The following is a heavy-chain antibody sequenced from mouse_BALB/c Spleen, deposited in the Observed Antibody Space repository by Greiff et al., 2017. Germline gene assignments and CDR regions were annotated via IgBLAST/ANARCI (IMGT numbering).Heavy chain of an antibody. CDR3: ASTCDYDGGVDGYAMDY. Sequence: VQLQQSGAELVKPGASVKLSCTASGFNIKDTYMHWVKQRPEQGLEWIGRIDPANGNTKYDPKFQGKATITADTSSNTAYLQLSSLTSEDTAVYYGASTCDYDGGVDGYAMDYWGQGTSVTVSS. J-gene: IGHJ4*01. CDR2: IDPANGNT. CDR1: GFNIKDTY. V-gene: IGHV14-3*02. D-gene: IGHD2-4*01.